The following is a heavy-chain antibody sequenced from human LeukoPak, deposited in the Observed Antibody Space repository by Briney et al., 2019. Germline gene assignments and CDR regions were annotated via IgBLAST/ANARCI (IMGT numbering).Heavy chain of an antibody. V-gene: IGHV3-48*01. Sequence: GGSLRLSCAASGFTFSSYSMNWVRQAPGKGLEWVSYISSSSTIYYADSVKGRFTISRDSAKNSLYLQMNSLRAEDTAVYYCARDDITIFGVVIQLDYWGQGTLVTVSS. CDR1: GFTFSSYS. CDR3: ARDDITIFGVVIQLDY. J-gene: IGHJ4*02. D-gene: IGHD3-3*01. CDR2: ISSSSTI.